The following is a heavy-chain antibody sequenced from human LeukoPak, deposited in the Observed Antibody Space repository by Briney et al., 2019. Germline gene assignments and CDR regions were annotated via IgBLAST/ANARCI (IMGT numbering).Heavy chain of an antibody. D-gene: IGHD6-19*01. CDR1: GFTFSKYC. J-gene: IGHJ4*02. V-gene: IGHV3-7*02. CDR2: IKQDGSEK. CDR3: ARYPIGWTFDY. Sequence: PGGSLRLSCAASGFTFSKYCMSWVRQAPGKGLEWEASIKQDGSEKYYVDSVKGRFTISRDNAKNSLYLQMSSLRAEDTAVYYCARYPIGWTFDYLGQGTLVTVSS.